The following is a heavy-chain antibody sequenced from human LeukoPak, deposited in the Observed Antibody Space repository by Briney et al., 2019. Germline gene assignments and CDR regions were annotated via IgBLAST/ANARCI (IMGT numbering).Heavy chain of an antibody. CDR2: IYYSGST. CDR1: GGSISSYY. V-gene: IGHV4-59*08. J-gene: IGHJ4*02. Sequence: PSETLSLTCTVSGGSISSYYWSWIRQPPGKGLEWIGYIYYSGSTNYNPSLKSRVTISVDTSKNQFSLKLSSVTAADTAVYYCARLGASSGWYLKVGYYFDYWGQGTLVTVSS. D-gene: IGHD6-19*01. CDR3: ARLGASSGWYLKVGYYFDY.